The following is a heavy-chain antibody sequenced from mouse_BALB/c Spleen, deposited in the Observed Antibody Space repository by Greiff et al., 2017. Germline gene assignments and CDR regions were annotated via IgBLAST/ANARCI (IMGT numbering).Heavy chain of an antibody. D-gene: IGHD1-1*01. CDR2: ISSGGSYT. Sequence: DVKLVESGGGLVKPGGSLKLSCAASGFTFSSYTMSWVRQTPEKRLEWVATISSGGSYTYYPDSVKGRFTISRDNAKNTLYLQMSSLKSEDTAMYYCTRGLLPHAMDYWGQGTSVTVSS. CDR3: TRGLLPHAMDY. J-gene: IGHJ4*01. CDR1: GFTFSSYT. V-gene: IGHV5-6-4*01.